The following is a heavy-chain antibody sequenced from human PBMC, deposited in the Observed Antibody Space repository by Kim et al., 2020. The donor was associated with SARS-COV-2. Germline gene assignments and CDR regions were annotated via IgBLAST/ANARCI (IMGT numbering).Heavy chain of an antibody. J-gene: IGHJ4*02. Sequence: GGSLRLSCAASGFTVSSNSMSWVRQAPGKGLEWVSVIYSGGRTNYADSVKGRFTISRDNSKNTLYLQMNSLRAEDTAVYYCARDREYSSSLGYWGQGTLVTVSS. CDR1: GFTVSSNS. V-gene: IGHV3-66*01. D-gene: IGHD6-6*01. CDR3: ARDREYSSSLGY. CDR2: IYSGGRT.